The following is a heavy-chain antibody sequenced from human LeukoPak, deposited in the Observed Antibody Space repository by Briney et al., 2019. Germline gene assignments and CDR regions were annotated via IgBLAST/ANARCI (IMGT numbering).Heavy chain of an antibody. J-gene: IGHJ6*03. V-gene: IGHV1-2*02. D-gene: IGHD2-2*01. CDR1: GYTFTGYY. CDR3: ARAAARIIVVPAAPSYYYYYMDV. Sequence: VASVKVSCKASGYTFTGYYMHWMRQAPGQGLEWMGWINPNSGGTNYAQKFQGRVTMTRDTSTSTAYMELSRLRTDDTAVYYCARAAARIIVVPAAPSYYYYYMDVWGKGTTVTVSS. CDR2: INPNSGGT.